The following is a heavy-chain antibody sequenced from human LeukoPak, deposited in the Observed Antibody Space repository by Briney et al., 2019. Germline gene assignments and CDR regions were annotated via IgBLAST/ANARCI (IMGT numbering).Heavy chain of an antibody. CDR1: GYTFTGYY. V-gene: IGHV1-2*02. J-gene: IGHJ4*02. CDR3: ARDTVYDSSGYYWNYFDY. CDR2: INPNSGGT. Sequence: ASVKVSCKASGYTFTGYYMHWVRQAPGQGLEWMGWINPNSGGTNYAQKFQGRVTMTRDTSISTAYMELSRLRNDDTAVYYCARDTVYDSSGYYWNYFDYWGQGTLVTVSS. D-gene: IGHD3-22*01.